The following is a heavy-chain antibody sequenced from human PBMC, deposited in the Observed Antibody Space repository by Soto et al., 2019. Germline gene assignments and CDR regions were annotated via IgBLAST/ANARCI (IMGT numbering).Heavy chain of an antibody. Sequence: QVQLVQSGAEVKKPGASVKVSCKASGYTFTRYAMHWVRQAPGQGLEWMGWINTGNGNTHYSQKFQGRVTCTRDASATTAYMELSSLTSEDTAVYYCARNVDYFDPWGQGTLVTVSS. V-gene: IGHV1-3*04. CDR1: GYTFTRYA. CDR2: INTGNGNT. CDR3: ARNVDYFDP. D-gene: IGHD4-17*01. J-gene: IGHJ5*02.